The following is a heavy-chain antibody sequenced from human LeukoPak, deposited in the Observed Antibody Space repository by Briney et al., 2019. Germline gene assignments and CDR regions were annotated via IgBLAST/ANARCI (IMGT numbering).Heavy chain of an antibody. V-gene: IGHV3-30*18. D-gene: IGHD3-3*01. CDR2: ISYDGSNK. CDR3: AKDLTLHTKITTYDFDY. Sequence: PGGSLILSCAASGFTFSSYGMHWVRQAPGKGLEWVAVISYDGSNKYYADSVKGRFTISRDNSKNTLYLQMNSLRAEDTAVYYCAKDLTLHTKITTYDFDYWGQGTLVTVSS. J-gene: IGHJ4*02. CDR1: GFTFSSYG.